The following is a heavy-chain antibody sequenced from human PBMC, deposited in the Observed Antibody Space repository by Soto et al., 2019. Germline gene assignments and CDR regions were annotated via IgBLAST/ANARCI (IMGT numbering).Heavy chain of an antibody. D-gene: IGHD6-13*01. CDR2: INHSGST. CDR1: GGSFSGYY. CDR3: ARGRLVHAFDV. J-gene: IGHJ3*01. V-gene: IGHV4-34*01. Sequence: SETLSLTCAVYGGSFSGYYWSWIRQPPGKGLEWIGEINHSGSTNYNPSLKSRVTISVDTSKNQFSLKLSSVTAADTAVYDCARGRLVHAFDVWGEGTMVTVSS.